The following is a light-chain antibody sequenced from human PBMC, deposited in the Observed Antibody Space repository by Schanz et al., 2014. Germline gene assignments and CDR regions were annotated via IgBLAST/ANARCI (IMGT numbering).Light chain of an antibody. Sequence: EIVLTQSPGTLSLSPGERVALSCRASQTIRTNFLAWYQQKPGQAPRLLIFDASNRATGVPDRFSGSGSGTDFTLTISRLEPEDFAVYYCQQYGTSSRTFGQGTRVDIK. CDR2: DAS. V-gene: IGKV3-20*01. J-gene: IGKJ1*01. CDR1: QTIRTNF. CDR3: QQYGTSSRT.